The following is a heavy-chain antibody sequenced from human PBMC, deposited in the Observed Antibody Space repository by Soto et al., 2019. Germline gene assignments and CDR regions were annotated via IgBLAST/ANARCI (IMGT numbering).Heavy chain of an antibody. D-gene: IGHD1-26*01. CDR1: GGSISSSSYY. Sequence: SETLSLTCTVSGGSISSSSYYWGWIRQPPGKGLEWIGSIYYSGSTYYNPSLKSRVTISVDTSKNQFSLKLSSVTAADTAVYYCARTGPLKIVGATKADYWGQGTLVTVSS. V-gene: IGHV4-39*01. CDR2: IYYSGST. CDR3: ARTGPLKIVGATKADY. J-gene: IGHJ4*02.